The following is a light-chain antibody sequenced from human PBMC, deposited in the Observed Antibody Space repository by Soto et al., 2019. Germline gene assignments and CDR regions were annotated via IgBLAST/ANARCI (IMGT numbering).Light chain of an antibody. CDR1: QNIRSR. Sequence: DFQMTQSPSTLSASVGDRVTITCRASQNIRSRLAWFQQKPGKAPKLLIYAASSLESGVPSRFSGSASGTDFTLTISRLEPEDFAVYYGQEYDGAPPITFGLGTRLEIK. V-gene: IGKV1-5*01. CDR2: AAS. CDR3: QEYDGAPPIT. J-gene: IGKJ5*01.